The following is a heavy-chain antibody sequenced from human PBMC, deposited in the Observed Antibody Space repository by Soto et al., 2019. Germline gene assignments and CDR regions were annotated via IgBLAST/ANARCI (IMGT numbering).Heavy chain of an antibody. Sequence: PGESLKISCKGSGYSFTSYWIGWVRQMPGKGLEWMGIIYPGDSDTRYSPSFQGQVTISADKSISTAYLQWSSLKASDTAMYYCATRYCSGGSCYSGARYAFDIWGQGTMVTVSS. J-gene: IGHJ3*02. CDR1: GYSFTSYW. V-gene: IGHV5-51*01. CDR3: ATRYCSGGSCYSGARYAFDI. D-gene: IGHD2-15*01. CDR2: IYPGDSDT.